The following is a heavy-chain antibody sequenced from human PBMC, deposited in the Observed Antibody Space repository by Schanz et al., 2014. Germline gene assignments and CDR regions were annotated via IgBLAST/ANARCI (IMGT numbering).Heavy chain of an antibody. CDR1: GGAINSYY. CDR2: IYFSGNT. J-gene: IGHJ4*02. V-gene: IGHV4-4*07. CDR3: AREYSSFDY. Sequence: QVQLQESGPELVRPSETLSLTCNVSGGAINSYYWTWIRQPAGKGLEWIGRIYFSGNTNYNPSLKSRVTISLDTSKNQFSLKVNSVTAADTAAYYCAREYSSFDYWGQGTLVTVSS. D-gene: IGHD6-19*01.